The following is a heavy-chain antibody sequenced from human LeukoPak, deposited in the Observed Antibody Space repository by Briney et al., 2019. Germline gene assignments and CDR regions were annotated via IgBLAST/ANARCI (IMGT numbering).Heavy chain of an antibody. CDR2: IIPIFGTA. J-gene: IGHJ4*02. D-gene: IGHD3-9*01. Sequence: ASVKVSCKASGGTFSSYAISWVRQAPGQGLEWMGGIIPIFGTANYAQKFQGRVTITADESTSTAYMELSSLRSEDTAVYYCARVNSTGYYSFDYWGQGTLVTVSS. CDR3: ARVNSTGYYSFDY. CDR1: GGTFSSYA. V-gene: IGHV1-69*13.